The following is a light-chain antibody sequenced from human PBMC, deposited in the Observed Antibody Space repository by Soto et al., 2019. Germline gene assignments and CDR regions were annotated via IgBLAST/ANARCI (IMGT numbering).Light chain of an antibody. V-gene: IGKV3-11*01. J-gene: IGKJ5*01. Sequence: EVVLTQSPVTLSLSPGERATLSCRASQSFRGLLAWYQQKPGQAPRLLIYDAYNRATGIPPRFSGSGSGTEFTLTISSLHPDDFATYYCQQYNSYSTFGQGTRLEIK. CDR3: QQYNSYST. CDR1: QSFRGL. CDR2: DAY.